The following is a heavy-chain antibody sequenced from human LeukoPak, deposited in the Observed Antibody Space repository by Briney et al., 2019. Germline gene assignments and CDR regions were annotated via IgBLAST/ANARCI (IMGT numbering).Heavy chain of an antibody. CDR1: GFTFSSYS. V-gene: IGHV3-21*04. Sequence: GGSLRLSCAASGFTFSSYSMNWVRQAPGKGLEWVSSISSSSSYIYYADSVKGRFTISRDNAKNSLSLQMNSLRAEDTALYYCAREVDHDAFDIWGQGTMVTVSS. CDR3: AREVDHDAFDI. J-gene: IGHJ3*02. CDR2: ISSSSSYI.